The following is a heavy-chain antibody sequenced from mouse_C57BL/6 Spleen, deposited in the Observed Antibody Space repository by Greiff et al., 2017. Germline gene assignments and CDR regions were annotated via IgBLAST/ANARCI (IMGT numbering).Heavy chain of an antibody. J-gene: IGHJ3*01. D-gene: IGHD1-1*01. CDR2: ISRGGDDS. Sequence: EVKLEESGEGLVKPGGSLKLSCAASGFSFSSYAMSWVRQTSEKRQLWVAYISRGGDDSYYADTVKVQFTISRDNARNTLYLQMISLKTEDTALYYCTRDPGYYYGRGFAYWGQGTLVTVSA. CDR3: TRDPGYYYGRGFAY. V-gene: IGHV5-9-1*02. CDR1: GFSFSSYA.